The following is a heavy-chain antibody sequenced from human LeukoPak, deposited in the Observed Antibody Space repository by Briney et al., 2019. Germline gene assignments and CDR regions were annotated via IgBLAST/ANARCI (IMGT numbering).Heavy chain of an antibody. CDR3: AIWTSGNY. Sequence: PGGSLRLTCAASGFTFNRSWMNWVRQAPGKGLEWVANLDPSGSQKRYVDSVKGRLIISKDNPGASLYLDMYSLRAEDTAIYYCAIWTSGNYWGQGTLVTVSS. CDR1: GFTFNRSW. CDR2: LDPSGSQK. V-gene: IGHV3-7*01. J-gene: IGHJ4*02. D-gene: IGHD1-1*01.